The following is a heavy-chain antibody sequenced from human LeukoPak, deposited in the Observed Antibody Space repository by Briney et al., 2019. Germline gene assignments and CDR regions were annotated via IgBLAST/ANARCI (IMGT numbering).Heavy chain of an antibody. Sequence: GGSLRLSCAASGVTFSSYAMSWVRQAPGKGLEWVSGISGSGASTYYADSVKGRFTISRDNSKNTLYLQMNSLRAEDTAVYYCAKTPYGAPTISDYFDYRGQGTLVTVSS. J-gene: IGHJ4*02. D-gene: IGHD4-17*01. CDR3: AKTPYGAPTISDYFDY. V-gene: IGHV3-23*01. CDR1: GVTFSSYA. CDR2: ISGSGAST.